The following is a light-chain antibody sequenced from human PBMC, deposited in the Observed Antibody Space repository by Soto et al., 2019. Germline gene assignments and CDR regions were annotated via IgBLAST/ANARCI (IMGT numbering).Light chain of an antibody. J-gene: IGKJ3*01. V-gene: IGKV1D-12*01. Sequence: GDSVTITCRASQDISSWLAWYQQKPGKAPKLLIYAASTLQSGVPSRFSGSGSGTDFTLTISSLQPEDFATYYCQQASSFPPGFGPGTKVDIK. CDR3: QQASSFPPG. CDR1: QDISSW. CDR2: AAS.